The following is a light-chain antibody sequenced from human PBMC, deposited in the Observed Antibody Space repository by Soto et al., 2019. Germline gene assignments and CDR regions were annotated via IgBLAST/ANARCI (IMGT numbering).Light chain of an antibody. J-gene: IGLJ1*01. V-gene: IGLV2-14*01. Sequence: QSVLTQPASVSGSPGQSITISCTGTSSDVGGYNYVSWYQQHPGKAPKFMIYDVSNRPSGVSNRFSGSKSGNTASLTISGLQAEDEAAYYSSSYTTSNTRQIVFGTGTKLTVL. CDR1: SSDVGGYNY. CDR3: SSYTTSNTRQIV. CDR2: DVS.